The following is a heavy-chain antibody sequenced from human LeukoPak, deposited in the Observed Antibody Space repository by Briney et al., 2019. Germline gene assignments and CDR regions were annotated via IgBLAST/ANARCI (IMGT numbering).Heavy chain of an antibody. CDR1: GFTFSSYA. Sequence: PGGSLRLSCAASGFTFSSYAMHWVRQAPGKGLEWVAVISDDGTIEDYADSVKGRFTISRDNSKNTLYLQVHSLRAEDTAVYYCVRVGSSYCSSTSCRIFDCWGQGTLVTVSS. J-gene: IGHJ4*02. D-gene: IGHD2-2*01. V-gene: IGHV3-30-3*01. CDR2: ISDDGTIE. CDR3: VRVGSSYCSSTSCRIFDC.